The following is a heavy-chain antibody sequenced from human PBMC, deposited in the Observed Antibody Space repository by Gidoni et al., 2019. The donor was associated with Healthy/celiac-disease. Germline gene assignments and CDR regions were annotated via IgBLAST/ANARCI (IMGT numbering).Heavy chain of an antibody. J-gene: IGHJ4*02. V-gene: IGHV4-34*01. CDR1: GGSFGGYY. CDR3: ARGRGYCSGGSCYSDY. Sequence: QVQLQQWGAGLLKPSETLSLTCAVYGGSFGGYYWSWIRQPPGKGLEWIGEINHSGSTNYNPSLKSRVTISVDTSKNQFSLKLSSVTAADTAVYYCARGRGYCSGGSCYSDYWGQVTLVTVSS. CDR2: INHSGST. D-gene: IGHD2-15*01.